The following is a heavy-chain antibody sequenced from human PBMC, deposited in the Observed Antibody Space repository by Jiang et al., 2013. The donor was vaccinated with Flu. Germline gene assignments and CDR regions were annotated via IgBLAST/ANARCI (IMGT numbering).Heavy chain of an antibody. J-gene: IGHJ4*02. Sequence: EVKKPGSSVKVSCRASGGTFSSYAISWVRQAPGQGLEWMGRIIPILGIANYAQKFQGRVTLTIDTSTSVAYMELRSLRSDDTAIYYCTRVSGGAPVYHFDYWGQGAQVTVSS. D-gene: IGHD2-8*02. CDR2: IIPILGIA. V-gene: IGHV1-69*04. CDR3: TRVSGGAPVYHFDY. CDR1: GGTFSSYA.